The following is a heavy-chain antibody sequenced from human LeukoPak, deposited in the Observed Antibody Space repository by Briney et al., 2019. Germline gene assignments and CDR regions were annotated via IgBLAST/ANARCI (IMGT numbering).Heavy chain of an antibody. D-gene: IGHD1-26*01. CDR3: AREGGPTTFWFDP. Sequence: ASVTVSCKASGYTFTIYYMHWVRQAPGQGLEWMGIINPSGGSTSYAQKFQGRVTMTRDMSTSTVYMELSSLRSEDTAVYYCAREGGPTTFWFDPWGQGTLVTVSS. CDR2: INPSGGST. J-gene: IGHJ5*02. CDR1: GYTFTIYY. V-gene: IGHV1-46*01.